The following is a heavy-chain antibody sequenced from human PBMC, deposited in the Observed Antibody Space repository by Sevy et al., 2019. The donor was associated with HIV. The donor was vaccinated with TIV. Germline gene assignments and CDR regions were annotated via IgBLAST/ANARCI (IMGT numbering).Heavy chain of an antibody. V-gene: IGHV3-23*01. D-gene: IGHD6-13*01. CDR2: ISGSSGST. CDR1: GFAFSSYA. Sequence: GGSLRLSCAASGFAFSSYAMSWVRQAPGKGLEWVAGISGSSGSTYYEDSVKGRFTISRDNSKNTLYLQMNSLRAEDTAVYYCAKGHGSSWYDSSYYYMDVWGKGTTVTVSS. CDR3: AKGHGSSWYDSSYYYMDV. J-gene: IGHJ6*03.